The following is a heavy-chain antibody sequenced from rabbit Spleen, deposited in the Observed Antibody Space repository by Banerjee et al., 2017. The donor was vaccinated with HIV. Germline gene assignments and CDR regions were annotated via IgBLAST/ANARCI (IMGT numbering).Heavy chain of an antibody. CDR3: ARRYSAYNWAIDL. D-gene: IGHD7-1*01. Sequence: QSLEESGGDLVKPGASLTLTCTASGFSFSSSYWICWVRQAPGKGLEWIACIYAGSSTNTYYASWAKGRFTISKTSSTMVTLQMTSLTAADTATYFCARRYSAYNWAIDLWGPGTLVTVS. V-gene: IGHV1S40*01. CDR2: IYAGSSTNT. J-gene: IGHJ4*01. CDR1: GFSFSSSYW.